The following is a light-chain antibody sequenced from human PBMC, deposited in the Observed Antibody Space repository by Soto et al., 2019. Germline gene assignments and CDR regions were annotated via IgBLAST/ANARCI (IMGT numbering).Light chain of an antibody. CDR1: SSDVVGYNY. V-gene: IGLV2-14*01. Sequence: QSVLTQPASVSGSPGQSITISCTGTSSDVVGYNYVSWYQQHPGKAPKLMIYDVSNRPSGVSNRFSGSKSGNTASLTISGLQAEDEADYYCSSYTSSSTPLHVFGTGTEVTV. J-gene: IGLJ1*01. CDR3: SSYTSSSTPLHV. CDR2: DVS.